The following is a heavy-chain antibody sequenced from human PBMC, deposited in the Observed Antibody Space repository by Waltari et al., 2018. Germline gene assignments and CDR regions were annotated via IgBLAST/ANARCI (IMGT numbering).Heavy chain of an antibody. V-gene: IGHV1-24*01. J-gene: IGHJ6*02. CDR2: FDFEDGET. Sequence: QVHQVQSGAEVRKPGASVKVSCKVSGHTLTELSMHWVRQAPGKGLEWVGGFDFEDGETIYEQKFQGRVTMTEDTPTDTAYMELSSLRSEDTAVYYCATVKGSVAGTGYYYGMDVWGQGTTVTVSS. D-gene: IGHD6-19*01. CDR1: GHTLTELS. CDR3: ATVKGSVAGTGYYYGMDV.